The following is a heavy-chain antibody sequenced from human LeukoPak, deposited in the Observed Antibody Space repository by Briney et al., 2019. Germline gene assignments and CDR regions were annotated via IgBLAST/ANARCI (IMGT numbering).Heavy chain of an antibody. Sequence: GGSLRLSCAASGFTFSRYGMHWVRQAPGKGLEWVTAISYDGSNKYYADSVKGRFTISRDNSKNTLYVQMNSLRAEDTAVYYCVRGIADDYWGQGTLVTVSS. V-gene: IGHV3-30*04. CDR1: GFTFSRYG. CDR3: VRGIADDY. CDR2: ISYDGSNK. D-gene: IGHD6-13*01. J-gene: IGHJ4*02.